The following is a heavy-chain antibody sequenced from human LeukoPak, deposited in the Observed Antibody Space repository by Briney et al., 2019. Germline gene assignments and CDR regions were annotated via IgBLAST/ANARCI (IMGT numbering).Heavy chain of an antibody. V-gene: IGHV3-48*04. D-gene: IGHD1-26*01. J-gene: IGHJ1*01. CDR3: ARGGWELPPRAEYFQH. CDR1: GFTFSSYS. Sequence: PGGSLRLSCAASGFTFSSYSMNWVRQAPGKGLEWVSYISSSSSTIYYADSVKGRFTISRDNAKNSLYLQMNSLRAEDTAVYYCARGGWELPPRAEYFQHWGQGTLVTVSS. CDR2: ISSSSSTI.